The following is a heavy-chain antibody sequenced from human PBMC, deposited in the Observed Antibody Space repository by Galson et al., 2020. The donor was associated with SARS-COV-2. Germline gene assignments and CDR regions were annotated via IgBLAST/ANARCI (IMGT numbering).Heavy chain of an antibody. CDR2: ISYDGTTI. CDR3: ARETDDDSSSWYEY. Sequence: GGSLRLSCAASGFTFSSSAMHWVRQAPGKGLEWVAIISYDGTTIYKSDSVKGRFTISRDISKNILYLQMNRLRPEDTGVYYCARETDDDSSSWYEYWCQGTLVTV. D-gene: IGHD3-22*01. J-gene: IGHJ4*02. CDR1: GFTFSSSA. V-gene: IGHV3-30*04.